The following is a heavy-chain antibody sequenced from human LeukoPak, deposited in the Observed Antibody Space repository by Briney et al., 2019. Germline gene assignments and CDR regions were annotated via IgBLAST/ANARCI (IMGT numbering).Heavy chain of an antibody. CDR3: ARDPSDDYGGLNWFDP. D-gene: IGHD4-23*01. V-gene: IGHV4-59*01. J-gene: IGHJ5*02. CDR1: GGSISSYY. CDR2: IYYSGST. Sequence: PSQTLSLTCTVSGGSISSYYWSWIRQPPGKGLEWIGYIYYSGSTNYNPSLKSRVTISVDTSKNQFSLKLSSVTAADTAVYYCARDPSDDYGGLNWFDPWGQGTLVTVSS.